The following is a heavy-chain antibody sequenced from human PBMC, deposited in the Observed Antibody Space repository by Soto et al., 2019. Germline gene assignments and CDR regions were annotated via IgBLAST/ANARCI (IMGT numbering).Heavy chain of an antibody. D-gene: IGHD5-12*01. CDR2: IIPIFGTS. Sequence: QVQLVQSGAEVKKPGSSVRVSCKASGGTFSSYAMSWVRLAPGQGLEWMGGIIPIFGTSKYAQKFQGRVTITADESTSTAYMELSSLRSEDTAVYYCALYSDYGAYWGQGTLVTVS. CDR1: GGTFSSYA. CDR3: ALYSDYGAY. J-gene: IGHJ4*02. V-gene: IGHV1-69*12.